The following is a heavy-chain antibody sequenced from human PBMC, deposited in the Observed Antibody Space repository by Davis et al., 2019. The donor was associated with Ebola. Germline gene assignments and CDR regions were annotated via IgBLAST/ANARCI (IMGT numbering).Heavy chain of an antibody. J-gene: IGHJ6*02. D-gene: IGHD1-7*01. CDR3: ARMRYNWNYGDYYYYGMDV. V-gene: IGHV4-4*07. Sequence: PSETLSLSCAVSGYSISSGHYWSWIRQPAGKGLEWIGRIYTSGSTNYNPSLKSRVTMSVDTSKNQFSLKLSSVTAADTAVYYCARMRYNWNYGDYYYYGMDVWGQGTTVTVSS. CDR1: GYSISSGHY. CDR2: IYTSGST.